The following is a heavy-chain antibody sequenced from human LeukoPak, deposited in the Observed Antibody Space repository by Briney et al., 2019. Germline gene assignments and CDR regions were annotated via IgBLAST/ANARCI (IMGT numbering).Heavy chain of an antibody. J-gene: IGHJ4*02. V-gene: IGHV3-74*01. CDR2: IDRDGSRI. CDR3: VRGNDYGGPHY. Sequence: GGSLRLSCAVSGFTFSSYWMHWVRQAPGKGLVWVSRIDRDGSRINYADSVKGRSTISRDNGKNTLFLQMNSLRAEDAAVYYCVRGNDYGGPHYWGQGTLVTVSS. D-gene: IGHD4-23*01. CDR1: GFTFSSYW.